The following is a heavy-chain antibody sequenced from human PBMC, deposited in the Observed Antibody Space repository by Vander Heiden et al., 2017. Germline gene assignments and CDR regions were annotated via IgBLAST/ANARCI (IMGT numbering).Heavy chain of an antibody. CDR3: AKDPYSYGYDIVTYFDC. V-gene: IGHV3-23*01. Sequence: EVKLLESGGGLVQSGGSLRLSCVGAGFTLSSYAMSWVRQTPAKGLEWVAAISGTVNTANYADSVKGRFTMSRDNSKNMLFLDMNSLRAEDTGVYFCAKDPYSYGYDIVTYFDCWGQGTQVTVSS. D-gene: IGHD5-12*01. J-gene: IGHJ4*02. CDR1: GFTLSSYA. CDR2: ISGTVNTA.